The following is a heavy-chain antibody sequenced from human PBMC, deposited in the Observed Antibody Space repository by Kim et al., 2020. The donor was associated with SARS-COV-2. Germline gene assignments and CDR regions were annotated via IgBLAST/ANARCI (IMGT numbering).Heavy chain of an antibody. CDR3: ARDLGGSQSDAFDI. Sequence: GGSLRLSCAASGFTFSSYRMNWVRQAPGKGLEWVSSISSSGSYIYYADSVKGRFTISRDNAKNSLYLQMNSLRAEDTAVYYCARDLGGSQSDAFDIWGQGTMVTVSS. J-gene: IGHJ3*02. CDR2: ISSSGSYI. CDR1: GFTFSSYR. V-gene: IGHV3-21*01.